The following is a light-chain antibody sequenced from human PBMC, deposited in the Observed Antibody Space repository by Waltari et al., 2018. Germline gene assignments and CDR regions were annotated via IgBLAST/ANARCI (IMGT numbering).Light chain of an antibody. CDR1: QSVSSSY. V-gene: IGKV3-20*01. CDR3: QQYGGSPYT. Sequence: EIVLTQSPGTLSLSPGEIATLSCRASQSVSSSYLAWYQQKPGQAPRLLIYGASIRATGIPDRFSGSGSGTGFTLTISRLEPEDFAVYYCQQYGGSPYTFGQGTKLEIK. J-gene: IGKJ2*01. CDR2: GAS.